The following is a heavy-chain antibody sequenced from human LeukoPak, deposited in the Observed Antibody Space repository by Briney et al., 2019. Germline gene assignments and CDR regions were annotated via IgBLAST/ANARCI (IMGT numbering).Heavy chain of an antibody. D-gene: IGHD2-15*01. CDR2: IYSGGST. Sequence: GGSLRLSCAASGFTFSSYAMSWVRQAPGKGPEWVSVIYSGGSTYYADSVKGRFTISRHNSKNTLYLQMNSLRAEDTAVYYCARGYCSGGSCYEDAFDIWGQGTMVTVSS. V-gene: IGHV3-53*01. CDR3: ARGYCSGGSCYEDAFDI. J-gene: IGHJ3*02. CDR1: GFTFSSYA.